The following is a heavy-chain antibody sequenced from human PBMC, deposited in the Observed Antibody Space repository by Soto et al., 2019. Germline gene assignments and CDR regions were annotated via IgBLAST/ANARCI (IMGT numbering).Heavy chain of an antibody. D-gene: IGHD5-12*01. V-gene: IGHV4-31*03. CDR3: ARSIFTYSGYDPYYYYYYGMDV. CDR2: IYYSGST. J-gene: IGHJ6*02. CDR1: GGSISSGGYY. Sequence: QVQLQESGPGLVKPSQTLSLTCTVSGGSISSGGYYWSWIRQHPGKGLEWIGYIYYSGSTYYNPSLKSRVTISLDTSKNKFSLKLSSVTAADTAVYYCARSIFTYSGYDPYYYYYYGMDVWGQGTTVTVSS.